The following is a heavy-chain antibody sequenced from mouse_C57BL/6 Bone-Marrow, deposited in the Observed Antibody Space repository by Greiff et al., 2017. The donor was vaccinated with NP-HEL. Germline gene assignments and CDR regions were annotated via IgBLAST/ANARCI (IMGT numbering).Heavy chain of an antibody. CDR2: IDPENGDT. CDR3: TTAYSNYFFDY. CDR1: GFNIKDDY. V-gene: IGHV14-4*01. D-gene: IGHD2-5*01. Sequence: VQLQQSGAELVRPGASVKLSCTASGFNIKDDYMHWVKQRPEQGVEWIGWIDPENGDTEYASKFQGKATITADTSSNTAYLQLSSLTSEDTAVYYCTTAYSNYFFDYWGQGTTLTVSS. J-gene: IGHJ2*01.